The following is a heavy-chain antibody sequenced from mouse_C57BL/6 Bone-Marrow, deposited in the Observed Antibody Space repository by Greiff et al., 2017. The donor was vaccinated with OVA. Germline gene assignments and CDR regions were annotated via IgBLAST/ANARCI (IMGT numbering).Heavy chain of an antibody. CDR3: ARGGVLLAAMDD. J-gene: IGHJ4*01. V-gene: IGHV1-59*01. Sequence: VQLQQPGAELVRPGTSVKLSCKASGYTFTSYWMHWVKQRPGQGLEWIGVIDPSDSYTNYNQKFKGKATLTVDTSSSTAYMQLSSLTSEDSAVYYCARGGVLLAAMDDWGQGTSVTVSS. CDR1: GYTFTSYW. D-gene: IGHD2-14*01. CDR2: IDPSDSYT.